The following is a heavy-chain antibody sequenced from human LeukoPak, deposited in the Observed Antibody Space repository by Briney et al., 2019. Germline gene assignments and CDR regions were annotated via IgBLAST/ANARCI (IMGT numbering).Heavy chain of an antibody. CDR3: VRDPSCSGGGCYYYYDMDV. D-gene: IGHD2-15*01. CDR2: IWYDGSNK. V-gene: IGHV3-33*01. Sequence: GGSLRLSCAASGFTFNTYAIHWVRQAPGKGLEWVAVIWYDGSNKYYADSVRGRFTISRDNSKNTLYLQMNSLRADDTAIYYCVRDPSCSGGGCYYYYDMDVWGQGTTVTVSS. CDR1: GFTFNTYA. J-gene: IGHJ6*02.